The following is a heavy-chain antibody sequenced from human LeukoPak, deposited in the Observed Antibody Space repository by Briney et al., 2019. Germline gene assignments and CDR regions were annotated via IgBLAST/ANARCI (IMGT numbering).Heavy chain of an antibody. V-gene: IGHV3-21*01. CDR1: GFTFSSYS. CDR3: ARGITMVRGVIVWSYYYYYYMDV. D-gene: IGHD3-10*01. Sequence: GGSLRLSCAASGFTFSSYSMNWVRQAPGKGLEWVSSISSSSSYIYYADSVKGRFTISRDNAKNSLYLQMNSLRAEDTAVYYCARGITMVRGVIVWSYYYYYYMDVWGKGTTVTVSS. CDR2: ISSSSSYI. J-gene: IGHJ6*03.